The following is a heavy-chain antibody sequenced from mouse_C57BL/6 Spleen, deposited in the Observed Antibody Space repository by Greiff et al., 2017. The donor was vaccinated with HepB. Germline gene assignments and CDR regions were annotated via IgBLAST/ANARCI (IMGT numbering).Heavy chain of an antibody. CDR2: IWRGGST. D-gene: IGHD1-1*01. Sequence: QVQLQQSGPGLVQPSQSLSITCTVSGFSLTSYGVHWVRQSPGKGLEWLGVIWRGGSTDYNAAFMSRLSITKDNSKSQVFFKMNSLQADDTAIYYCAKKRENYYGSSRGAMDYWGQGTSVTVSS. J-gene: IGHJ4*01. V-gene: IGHV2-5*01. CDR3: AKKRENYYGSSRGAMDY. CDR1: GFSLTSYG.